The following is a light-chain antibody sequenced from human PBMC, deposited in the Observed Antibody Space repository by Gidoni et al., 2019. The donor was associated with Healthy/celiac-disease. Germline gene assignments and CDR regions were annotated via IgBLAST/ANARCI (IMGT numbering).Light chain of an antibody. CDR2: DAP. V-gene: IGKV1-33*01. Sequence: DIQMPQSPSSLSASVGDRVTITCQASQDISNYVNWYQQKPGKAPKLLFYDAPNLETRVPPRSSGSGSGTDFTFTISSLQPEDIATYYCQQYDKLPYTFGQGTKLEIK. CDR1: QDISNY. CDR3: QQYDKLPYT. J-gene: IGKJ2*01.